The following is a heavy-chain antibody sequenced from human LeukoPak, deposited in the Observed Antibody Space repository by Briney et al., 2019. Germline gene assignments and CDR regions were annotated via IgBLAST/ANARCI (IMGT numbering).Heavy chain of an antibody. J-gene: IGHJ5*01. D-gene: IGHD4-17*01. V-gene: IGHV3-48*04. Sequence: GGSLRLSCAASGFTFSGYIMNWVRQAPGRGLEWISYISSSGVSIHYADSVKGRFTVSRDNTEKLVYLQMNSLRVEDTAVYYCARDHDYGDYDSWGQGTLVTVSS. CDR2: ISSSGVSI. CDR3: ARDHDYGDYDS. CDR1: GFTFSGYI.